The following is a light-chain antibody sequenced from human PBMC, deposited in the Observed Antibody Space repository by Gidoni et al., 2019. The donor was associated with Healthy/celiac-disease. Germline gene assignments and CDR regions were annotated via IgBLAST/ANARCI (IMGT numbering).Light chain of an antibody. CDR3: QVWDSSSDHPYVV. Sequence: SYVLTQPPSASRAPGQTARITWGGNNIGSKSVHWSQQKPGQAPVLVIYYDSDRPSGIPERFSGSNSGNTATLTISRVEAGDEADYYCQVWDSSSDHPYVVFGGGTKLTVL. CDR2: YDS. CDR1: NIGSKS. V-gene: IGLV3-21*04. J-gene: IGLJ2*01.